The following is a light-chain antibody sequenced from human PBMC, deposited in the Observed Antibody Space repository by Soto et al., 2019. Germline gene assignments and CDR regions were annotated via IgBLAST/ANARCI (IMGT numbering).Light chain of an antibody. Sequence: DIVMTQSPDSLAVYLGERATINCKSSQSVLHSSNNKNYLAWYQQRPGQPPKLLIYWASTRESGVPDRFSGSGSGTDFTLTISSLQAEDVAVYYCQQYYTTPDTFGQGTKLEIK. CDR2: WAS. CDR1: QSVLHSSNNKNY. J-gene: IGKJ2*01. CDR3: QQYYTTPDT. V-gene: IGKV4-1*01.